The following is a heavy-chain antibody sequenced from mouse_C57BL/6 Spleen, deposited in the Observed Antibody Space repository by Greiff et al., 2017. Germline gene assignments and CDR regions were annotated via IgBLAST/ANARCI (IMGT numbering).Heavy chain of an antibody. CDR1: GFTFSSYT. J-gene: IGHJ3*01. D-gene: IGHD2-2*01. Sequence: EVKLMESGGGLVKPGGSLKLSCAASGFTFSSYTMSWVRQTPEKRLEWVATISGGGGNTYYPDSVKGRFTISRDNAKNTLYLQMSSLRSEDTALYYCAKSTMVTKAWFAYWGQGTLVTVSA. V-gene: IGHV5-9*01. CDR3: AKSTMVTKAWFAY. CDR2: ISGGGGNT.